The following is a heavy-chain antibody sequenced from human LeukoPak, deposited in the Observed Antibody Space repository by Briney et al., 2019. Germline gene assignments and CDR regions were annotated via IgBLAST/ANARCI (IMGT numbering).Heavy chain of an antibody. CDR3: ARHLYSNEDH. CDR2: INTDGGST. J-gene: IGHJ4*02. Sequence: GGSLRLSCAASGFTFSSYWMHWVRQAPGKGLVWVSRINTDGGSTTYVDSVKGRFTISRDNAKNTVYLQMNSLRAEDTAVYYCARHLYSNEDHWGQGTLVTVSS. D-gene: IGHD1-26*01. V-gene: IGHV3-74*01. CDR1: GFTFSSYW.